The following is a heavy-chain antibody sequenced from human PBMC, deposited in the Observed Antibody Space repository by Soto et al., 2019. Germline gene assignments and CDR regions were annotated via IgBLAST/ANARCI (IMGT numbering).Heavy chain of an antibody. V-gene: IGHV1-46*01. CDR2: INPSGGST. J-gene: IGHJ6*02. CDR1: GYTETSYY. CDR3: AREDEYSHGYGMDV. Sequence: DPVKASCKASGYTETSYYMHWVRQAPGHGLEWMGIINPSGGSTSYAQKFQGRVTMTRDTSTSTVYMELSSLSSEDTAVYYCAREDEYSHGYGMDVWGQGTTVTVSS. D-gene: IGHD5-18*01.